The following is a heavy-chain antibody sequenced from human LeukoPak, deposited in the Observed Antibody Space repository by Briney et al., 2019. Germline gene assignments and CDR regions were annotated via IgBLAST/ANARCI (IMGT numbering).Heavy chain of an antibody. CDR2: IYTSGST. CDR1: GASISSGTYY. V-gene: IGHV4-61*02. CDR3: ARDRYDFWSGYYWFDP. Sequence: SQTLSLTCTVSGASISSGTYYWSWIRQPAGKGLEWIGRIYTSGSTNYNPSLRGRVTISVDTSKNQFSLKLSSVTAADTAVYYCARDRYDFWSGYYWFDPWGQGTLVTVSS. J-gene: IGHJ5*02. D-gene: IGHD3-3*01.